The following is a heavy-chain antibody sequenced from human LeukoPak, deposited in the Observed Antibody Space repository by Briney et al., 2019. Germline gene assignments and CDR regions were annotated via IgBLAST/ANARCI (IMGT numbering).Heavy chain of an antibody. CDR1: GGTFSSYA. CDR3: ARDRDPYNWFDP. V-gene: IGHV1-69*01. D-gene: IGHD5-24*01. J-gene: IGHJ5*02. Sequence: VASVKVSCKASGGTFSSYAISWVRQAPGQGLEWMGGIIPIFGTANYAQKFQGRVTITADESTSTAYMELSSLRSEDTAVYYCARDRDPYNWFDPWGQGTLVTVSS. CDR2: IIPIFGTA.